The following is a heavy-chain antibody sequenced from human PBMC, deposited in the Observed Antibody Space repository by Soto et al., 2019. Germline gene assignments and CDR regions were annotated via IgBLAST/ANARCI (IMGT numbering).Heavy chain of an antibody. J-gene: IGHJ5*02. Sequence: SETLSLTCTVSGGSISSSSYYWGWIRQPPGKGLEWIGSIYYSGSTYYNPSLKSRVTISVDTSKNQLSLKLSSVTAADTAVYYCARPIAASPNWFDPWGQGTLFTVSS. V-gene: IGHV4-39*01. CDR3: ARPIAASPNWFDP. CDR2: IYYSGST. D-gene: IGHD2-15*01. CDR1: GGSISSSSYY.